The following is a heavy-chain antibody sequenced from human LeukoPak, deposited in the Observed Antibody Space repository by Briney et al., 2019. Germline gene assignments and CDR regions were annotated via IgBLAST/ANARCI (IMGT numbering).Heavy chain of an antibody. CDR1: GGSISSSSYY. CDR2: IYYSGGT. Sequence: SSETLSLTCTVSGGSISSSSYYWGWIRQPPGKGLEWIGSIYYSGGTYYNPSLKSRVTISVDTSKNQFSLKLSSVTAADTAVYYCARRGRITVFGVVIANYFDFWGQGNLVTVSA. D-gene: IGHD3-3*01. CDR3: ARRGRITVFGVVIANYFDF. V-gene: IGHV4-39*07. J-gene: IGHJ4*02.